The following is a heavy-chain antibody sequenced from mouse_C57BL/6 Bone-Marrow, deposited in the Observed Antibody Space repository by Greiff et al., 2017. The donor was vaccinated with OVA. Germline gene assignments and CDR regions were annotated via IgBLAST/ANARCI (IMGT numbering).Heavy chain of an antibody. CDR2: IWSGGST. D-gene: IGHD1-1*01. J-gene: IGHJ3*01. V-gene: IGHV2-2*01. CDR1: GFSLTSYG. CDR3: ARRGYGSSYVGFAY. Sequence: VQVVESGPGLVQPSQSLSITCTVSGFSLTSYGVHWVRQSPGKGLEWLGVIWSGGSTDYNAAFISRLSISKDNSKSQVFFKMNSLQADDTAIYYCARRGYGSSYVGFAYWGQGTLVTVSA.